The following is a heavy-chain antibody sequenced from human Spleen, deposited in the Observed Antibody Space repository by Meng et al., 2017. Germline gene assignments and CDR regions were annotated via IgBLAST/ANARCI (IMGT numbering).Heavy chain of an antibody. CDR3: AKAPSGSYSSGWYGGDI. CDR2: ISGSGGST. V-gene: IGHV3-23*01. J-gene: IGHJ4*02. CDR1: GFTFSKYA. D-gene: IGHD6-19*01. Sequence: GESLKISCAASGFTFSKYAMTWVRQAPGKGLEWVSAISGSGGSTYYADSVEGRFSISRDNSKNTLYLQMNSLRAEDTAVYYCAKAPSGSYSSGWYGGDIWGQGTVVTVSS.